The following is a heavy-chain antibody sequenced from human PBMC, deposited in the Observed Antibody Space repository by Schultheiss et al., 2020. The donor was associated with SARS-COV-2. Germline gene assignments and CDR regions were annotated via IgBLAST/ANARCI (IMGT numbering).Heavy chain of an antibody. CDR1: GGSISSYY. Sequence: SQTLSLTCTVSGGSISSYYWSWIRQPPGKGLEWIGYIYYSGSTNYNPSLKSRVTISVDTSKNQFSLKLSSVTAADTAVYYCARDRLTGTTKAFDIWGQGTLVTVSS. CDR2: IYYSGST. D-gene: IGHD1-1*01. V-gene: IGHV4-59*12. J-gene: IGHJ4*02. CDR3: ARDRLTGTTKAFDI.